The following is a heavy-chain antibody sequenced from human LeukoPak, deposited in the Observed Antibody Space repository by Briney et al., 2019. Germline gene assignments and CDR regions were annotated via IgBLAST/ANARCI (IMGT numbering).Heavy chain of an antibody. Sequence: SETLSLTCTVSGGSISSYYWSWIRQPPGKGLEWIGYIYYSGSTNYNPSLKSRVTISVDTSKNHFSLKLSSVTAADTAVYYCARHPHDYYDSSGYYEGWFDPWGQGTLVTVSS. CDR2: IYYSGST. CDR3: ARHPHDYYDSSGYYEGWFDP. CDR1: GGSISSYY. V-gene: IGHV4-59*08. D-gene: IGHD3-22*01. J-gene: IGHJ5*02.